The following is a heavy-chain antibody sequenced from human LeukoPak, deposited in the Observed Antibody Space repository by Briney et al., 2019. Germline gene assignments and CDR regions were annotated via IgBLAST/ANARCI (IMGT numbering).Heavy chain of an antibody. CDR1: GYTFTTYG. J-gene: IGHJ4*02. CDR3: ARDVRSPMVRGVVFDY. V-gene: IGHV1-18*01. D-gene: IGHD3-10*01. Sequence: ASVKVSCKASGYTFTTYGISWLRRAPGQGLEWMGWISAYNGDTNYVKKFQDRVIMTTDTSTSTAYMELGSLRSDDTAVYYCARDVRSPMVRGVVFDYWGQGTLVTVSS. CDR2: ISAYNGDT.